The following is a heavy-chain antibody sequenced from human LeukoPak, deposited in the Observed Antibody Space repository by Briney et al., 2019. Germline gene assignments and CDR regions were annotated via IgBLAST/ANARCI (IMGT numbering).Heavy chain of an antibody. D-gene: IGHD4-11*01. CDR3: ARDVYYSHNWLDP. V-gene: IGHV4-34*01. CDR2: INHSGST. J-gene: IGHJ5*02. CDR1: GGSFSGYY. Sequence: KPSETLSLTCAVYGGSFSGYYWSWIRQPPGKGLEWIGQINHSGSTNYNPSLKSRVTISVDTSKNQFSLKLSSVTAADTAVYYCARDVYYSHNWLDPWGQETLVTVSS.